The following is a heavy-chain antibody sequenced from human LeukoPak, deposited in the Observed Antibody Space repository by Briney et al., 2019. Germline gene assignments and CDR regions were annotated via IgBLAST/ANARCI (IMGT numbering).Heavy chain of an antibody. CDR3: ARVGYSGWNLEY. CDR1: GFTFRSYW. D-gene: IGHD5-12*01. J-gene: IGHJ4*02. CDR2: INQGGSVK. V-gene: IGHV3-7*01. Sequence: GGSLRLSCAASGFTFRSYWMSWVRQAPGRGLEWVANINQGGSVKYYVDSVKGRFTISRDDAKNSLYVQMNSLRDEDTAVYYCARVGYSGWNLEYWGQGTLVTVSS.